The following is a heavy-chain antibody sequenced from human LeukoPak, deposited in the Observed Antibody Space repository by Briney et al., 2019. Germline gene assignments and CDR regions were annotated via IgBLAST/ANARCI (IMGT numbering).Heavy chain of an antibody. CDR2: ISAYNGNT. CDR3: ARDVGYDTGMDV. V-gene: IGHV1-18*01. D-gene: IGHD5-12*01. CDR1: GYNFFTYG. Sequence: ASVKVSCKAPGYNFFTYGITWVRQAPGQGLEWMGWISAYNGNTNYAQKLQGRVTMTTDTSTSTAYMELRSLRSDDTAVYYCARDVGYDTGMDVWGQGTTVTVSS. J-gene: IGHJ6*02.